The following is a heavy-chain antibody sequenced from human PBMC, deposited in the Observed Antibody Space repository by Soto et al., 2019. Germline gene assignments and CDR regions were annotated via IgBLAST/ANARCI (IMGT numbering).Heavy chain of an antibody. CDR3: ARAKKGIAAAENWFDP. CDR1: GGSISSGGYY. V-gene: IGHV4-31*03. D-gene: IGHD6-13*01. CDR2: IYYSGST. Sequence: QVQLQESGPGLVKPSQTLSLTCTVSGGSISSGGYYWSWIRQHPGKGLEWIGYIYYSGSTYYNPSLKRRFTISVDTSKNQFSLKLSSVTAADTAVYYCARAKKGIAAAENWFDPWGQGTLVTVSS. J-gene: IGHJ5*02.